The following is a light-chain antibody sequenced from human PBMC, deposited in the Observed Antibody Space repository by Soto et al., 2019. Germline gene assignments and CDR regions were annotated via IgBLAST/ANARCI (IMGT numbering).Light chain of an antibody. CDR3: QQYGSSPPNT. Sequence: EIVLTQSPGTLSLSPGERATLSCRASQSVSSSYLAWYQQKPGQAPMLLIYGASSRATGIPDRFSGSGSGTDFTLTISRLEPEDFAVYYCQQYGSSPPNTFGPGTKVDIK. CDR1: QSVSSSY. J-gene: IGKJ3*01. CDR2: GAS. V-gene: IGKV3-20*01.